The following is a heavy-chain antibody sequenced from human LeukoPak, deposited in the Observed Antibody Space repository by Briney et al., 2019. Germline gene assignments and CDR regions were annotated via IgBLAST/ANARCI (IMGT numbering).Heavy chain of an antibody. D-gene: IGHD1-1*01. CDR1: GDSISSGSYY. J-gene: IGHJ4*02. CDR3: VRDWNGDYFDY. V-gene: IGHV4-61*02. CDR2: IHTSGNT. Sequence: SQTLSLTCIVSGDSISSGSYYWTWLRQPAGKRLEWIGRIHTSGNTNYSPSLKSRVTISRDTSKNQFSLRLTSVTAADTAVYYCVRDWNGDYFDYWGKGTLVTVSS.